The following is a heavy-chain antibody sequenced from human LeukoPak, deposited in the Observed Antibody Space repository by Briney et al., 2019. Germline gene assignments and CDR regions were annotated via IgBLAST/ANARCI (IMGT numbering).Heavy chain of an antibody. CDR1: GFTFSSYS. J-gene: IGHJ4*02. V-gene: IGHV3-21*01. CDR3: ARDHGEWELPY. CDR2: ISTSSSYI. Sequence: GGSLRLSCAASGFTFSSYSMNWVRQAPGKGLEWVSSISTSSSYIFYADSVKGRFTISRDNAKNSVYLQMNSLRAEDTAVYYCARDHGEWELPYWGQGTLVTVSS. D-gene: IGHD1-26*01.